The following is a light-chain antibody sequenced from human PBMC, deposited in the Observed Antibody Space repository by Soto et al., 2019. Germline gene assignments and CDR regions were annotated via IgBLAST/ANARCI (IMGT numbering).Light chain of an antibody. CDR2: KAS. V-gene: IGKV1-5*03. CDR3: QQYHTWPIT. Sequence: DIQMTQSPSTLSGSVGDRVTITCRASQTISSWLAWYQQKPGKAPKLLIYKASTLKSGVPSRFSGSGSGTEFTLTISSLQSEDCAIYYCQQYHTWPITFGGGTKVEIK. CDR1: QTISSW. J-gene: IGKJ4*01.